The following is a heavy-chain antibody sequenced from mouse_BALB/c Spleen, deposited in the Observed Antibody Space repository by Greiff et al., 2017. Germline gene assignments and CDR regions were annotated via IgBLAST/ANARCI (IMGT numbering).Heavy chain of an antibody. CDR3: ARDDWAGFDD. CDR1: GYSITSGYY. Sequence: EVQLQESGPGLVKPSQSLSLTCSVTGYSITSGYYWNWIRQFPGNKLEWMGYISYDGSNNYNPSLKNRISITRDTSKNQFFLKLNSVTTEDTATYYCARDDWAGFDDWGQGTTLTVSS. CDR2: ISYDGSN. V-gene: IGHV3-6*02. J-gene: IGHJ2*01. D-gene: IGHD4-1*01.